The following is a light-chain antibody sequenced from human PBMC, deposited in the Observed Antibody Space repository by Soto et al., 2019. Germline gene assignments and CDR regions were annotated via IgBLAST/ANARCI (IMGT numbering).Light chain of an antibody. CDR3: QQANTFPLP. V-gene: IGKV1-12*01. CDR1: ESIRTW. CDR2: AAS. J-gene: IGKJ5*01. Sequence: DIHLSPSPSTLSASVRDRVHLTCLASESIRTWLAWYQHKPGKAPKLLIYAASSLQSGVPSRFSGSGSGTHFTLTISSLQPEDFATYYCQQANTFPLPFGQGTLLAIK.